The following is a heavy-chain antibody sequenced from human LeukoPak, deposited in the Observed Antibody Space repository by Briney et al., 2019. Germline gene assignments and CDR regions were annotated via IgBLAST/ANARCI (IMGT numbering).Heavy chain of an antibody. CDR3: ARTTEGGYTYDYFYYYYMDV. CDR1: GDSISSGDYY. D-gene: IGHD5-18*01. V-gene: IGHV4-61*02. CDR2: ISSSGST. Sequence: SETLSLTCTVSGDSISSGDYYWSWIRQPAGKGLEWIGRISSSGSTNYNPSLKSRVTISVDTSKNHFSLKLSSVTAADTAVYYCARTTEGGYTYDYFYYYYMDVWGKGTTVTISS. J-gene: IGHJ6*03.